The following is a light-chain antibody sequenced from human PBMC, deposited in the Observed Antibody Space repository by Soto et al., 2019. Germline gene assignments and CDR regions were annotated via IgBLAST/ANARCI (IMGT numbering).Light chain of an antibody. Sequence: DIQMTQSPSSVSASVGDRVTITCRASQSISSYLNWYQQKPGKAPKLLIYAASSLQSGFPSRFSGSGSGTDFTLTITSLQPEDFATYYCQQSYGTPITFGQGTRLDIK. CDR2: AAS. J-gene: IGKJ5*01. CDR3: QQSYGTPIT. CDR1: QSISSY. V-gene: IGKV1-39*01.